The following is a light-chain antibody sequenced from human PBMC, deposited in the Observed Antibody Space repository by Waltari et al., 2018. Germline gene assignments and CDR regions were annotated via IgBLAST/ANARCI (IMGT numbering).Light chain of an antibody. CDR3: QVWDSSSDPVV. Sequence: SFVLTQPPSVSVAPGQTAKITCGGNDIGSKNVHWYQQKPGQAPVVVVYYVTDRPSGIPERFSGSTSGNTATLTINRVEAGDEADYFCQVWDSSSDPVVFGGGTKLTVL. J-gene: IGLJ3*02. CDR2: YVT. CDR1: DIGSKN. V-gene: IGLV3-21*02.